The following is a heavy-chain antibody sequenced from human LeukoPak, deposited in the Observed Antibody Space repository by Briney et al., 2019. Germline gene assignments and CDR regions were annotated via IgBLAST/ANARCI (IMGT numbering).Heavy chain of an antibody. CDR1: GGSISSGSYY. D-gene: IGHD3-22*01. J-gene: IGHJ4*02. Sequence: PSETLSLTRTVSGGSISSGSYYWSWIRQPAGKGLEWIGRIYTSGSTNYNPSLKSRVTISVDTSKNQFSLKLSSVTAADTAVYYCARDHTYYYDSSGYSSHFDYWGQGTLVTVSS. CDR2: IYTSGST. CDR3: ARDHTYYYDSSGYSSHFDY. V-gene: IGHV4-61*02.